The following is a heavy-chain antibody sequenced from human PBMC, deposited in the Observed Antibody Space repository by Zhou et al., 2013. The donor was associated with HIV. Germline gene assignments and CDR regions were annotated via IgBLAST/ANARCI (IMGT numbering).Heavy chain of an antibody. Sequence: VPGQRLEWLGWINAAFGSTRYSLKFQGRVTFTRDTSARTSYMELRSLRSEDTAVYYCARARYYYGSGSYYPFDYWGQGTLVTVSS. J-gene: IGHJ4*02. D-gene: IGHD3-10*01. CDR2: INAAFGST. V-gene: IGHV1-3*01. CDR3: ARARYYYGSGSYYPFDY.